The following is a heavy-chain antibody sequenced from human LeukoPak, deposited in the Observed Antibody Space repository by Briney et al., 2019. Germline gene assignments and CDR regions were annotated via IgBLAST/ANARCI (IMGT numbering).Heavy chain of an antibody. CDR1: GYTFTSYG. J-gene: IGHJ4*02. D-gene: IGHD3-22*01. CDR3: ARDSGRPYYYDSSGFE. CDR2: ISAYNGIT. Sequence: GASVKVSRKASGYTFTSYGISWVRQAPGQGLEWMGWISAYNGITNYAQKLQGRVTMTTDTSTSTAYMELRSLRSDDTAVYYCARDSGRPYYYDSSGFEWGQGTLVTVSS. V-gene: IGHV1-18*01.